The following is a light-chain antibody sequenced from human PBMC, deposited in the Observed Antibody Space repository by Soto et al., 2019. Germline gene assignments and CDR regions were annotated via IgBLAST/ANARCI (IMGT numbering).Light chain of an antibody. J-gene: IGKJ4*01. CDR1: QSVGSY. CDR3: QQRSDWPALT. CDR2: DAA. V-gene: IGKV3-11*01. Sequence: EIVLTQSPATLSWSPGERAALSCRASQSVGSYLAWYQQKPGQAPRLLIYDAANRATGIPARFSGSGSGTDVTLTISSLDAEDVAVYYCQQRSDWPALTFGGGTKGEIK.